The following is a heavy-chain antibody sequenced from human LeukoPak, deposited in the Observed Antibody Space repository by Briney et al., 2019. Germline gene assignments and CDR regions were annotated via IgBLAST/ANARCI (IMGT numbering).Heavy chain of an antibody. Sequence: PETLSLTCTVSGGSISSYYWSWIRQPAGKGLEWIGRIYMSGSTNYNSSLKSRVNMSVDTSKNQFSLNLSSVTAADTAVYYCAREAGSSWSRGLDIWGQGTVVTVSS. V-gene: IGHV4-4*07. CDR3: AREAGSSWSRGLDI. J-gene: IGHJ3*02. CDR1: GGSISSYY. CDR2: IYMSGST. D-gene: IGHD6-13*01.